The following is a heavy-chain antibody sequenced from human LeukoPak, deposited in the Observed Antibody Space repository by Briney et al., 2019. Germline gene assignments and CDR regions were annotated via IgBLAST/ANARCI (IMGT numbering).Heavy chain of an antibody. J-gene: IGHJ5*02. CDR3: ARDSGTTGEVKFDP. V-gene: IGHV4-59*12. CDR1: GGSISSYY. D-gene: IGHD3-10*01. Sequence: SETLSLTCTVSGGSISSYYWSWIRQPPGKGLECIGDIHYSGSTNYKPSLKSRVTISVDTSNNQFSLRLRFVTAADTAVYYCARDSGTTGEVKFDPWGQGTLVTVSS. CDR2: IHYSGST.